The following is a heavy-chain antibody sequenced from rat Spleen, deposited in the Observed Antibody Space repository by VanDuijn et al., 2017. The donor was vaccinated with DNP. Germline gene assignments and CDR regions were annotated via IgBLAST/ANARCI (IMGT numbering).Heavy chain of an antibody. CDR1: GFTFSNYG. V-gene: IGHV5S13*01. Sequence: EVRLVESGGGLVQPGRSLKLSCSASGFTFSNYGMAWVRQTPEKGLEWVATIGSTGTNSYYRNSVEGRFTISRDNAKNTQYLQMDSLRSEDTATYYCARTWNFDYWGQGVMVTVSS. CDR2: IGSTGTNS. J-gene: IGHJ2*01. CDR3: ARTWNFDY.